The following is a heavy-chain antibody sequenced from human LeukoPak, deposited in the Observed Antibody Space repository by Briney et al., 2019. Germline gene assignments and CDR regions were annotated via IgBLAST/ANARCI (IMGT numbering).Heavy chain of an antibody. J-gene: IGHJ4*01. Sequence: GASVKVSCQASGYSFTTFGFNWVRQAPGQGLEWLGWISPLNYKTKYAQKVQGRVTLTTESSTGTVYMELRNLRSDDTAVYYCARGDWNYVSGGESLDYWGHGTLVIVSS. CDR1: GYSFTTFG. V-gene: IGHV1-18*01. CDR2: ISPLNYKT. CDR3: ARGDWNYVSGGESLDY. D-gene: IGHD1-7*01.